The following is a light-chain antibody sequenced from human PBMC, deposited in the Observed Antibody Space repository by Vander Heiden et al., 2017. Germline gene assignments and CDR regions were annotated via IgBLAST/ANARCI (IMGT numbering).Light chain of an antibody. Sequence: QSVLTQPPSASGTPGQRVTISCSGSSSNIGSNPVTWYQQLPGTAPKLLIYSNNQRPSGVPDRFSGSKSGTSASLAISGLQSEDEADYYCAAWDDSLNGYYVFGTGTKVTVL. CDR1: SSNIGSNP. CDR3: AAWDDSLNGYYV. V-gene: IGLV1-44*01. J-gene: IGLJ1*01. CDR2: SNN.